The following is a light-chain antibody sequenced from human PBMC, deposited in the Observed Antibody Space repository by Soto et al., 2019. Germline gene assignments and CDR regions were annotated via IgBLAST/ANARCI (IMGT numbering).Light chain of an antibody. V-gene: IGLV2-14*01. CDR1: SSDVGGYNY. Sequence: QSALTQPASVSGSPGQSITISCTGTSSDVGGYNYVSWYQQHPGKAPKLMIYEVSNRPSGVSHRFSGSKSGNTASLTISGRQADDDADYYCCSYTGSSNPFVFGTGTKLTVL. CDR3: CSYTGSSNPFV. CDR2: EVS. J-gene: IGLJ1*01.